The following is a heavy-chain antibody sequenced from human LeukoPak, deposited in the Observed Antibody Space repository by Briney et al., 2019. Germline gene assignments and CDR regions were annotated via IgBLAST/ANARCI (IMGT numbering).Heavy chain of an antibody. CDR3: ARAKSSSFLP. Sequence: GGSLRLSCAASGFTFSSYAMHWVRQAPGKGLEWVAVISYDGSNKYYADSVKGRFTISRDNSKNTLYLQMNSLRAEDTAVYYCARAKSSSFLPWGRGTLVTVSS. J-gene: IGHJ5*02. D-gene: IGHD6-13*01. CDR1: GFTFSSYA. CDR2: ISYDGSNK. V-gene: IGHV3-30*04.